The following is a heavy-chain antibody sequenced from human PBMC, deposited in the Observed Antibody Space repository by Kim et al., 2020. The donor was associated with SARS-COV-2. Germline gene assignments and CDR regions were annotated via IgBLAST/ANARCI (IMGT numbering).Heavy chain of an antibody. CDR3: ARQEVGDTSFFDY. V-gene: IGHV5-51*01. Sequence: SPSFQGQVTISADKSISTAYLQWSSLKASDTAMYYCARQEVGDTSFFDYWGQGTLVTVSS. J-gene: IGHJ4*02. D-gene: IGHD1-26*01.